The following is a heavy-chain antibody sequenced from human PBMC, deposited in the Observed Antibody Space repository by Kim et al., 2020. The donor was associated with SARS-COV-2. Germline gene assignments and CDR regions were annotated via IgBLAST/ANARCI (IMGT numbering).Heavy chain of an antibody. CDR2: IIPIFGTA. D-gene: IGHD3-22*01. CDR3: ARPNTPVYYYDSSGYSNDAFDI. CDR1: GGTFSSYA. Sequence: SVKVSCKASGGTFSSYAISWVRQAPGQGLEWMGGIIPIFGTANYAQKFQGRVTITADESTSTAYMELSSLRSEDTAVYYCARPNTPVYYYDSSGYSNDAFDIWGQGTMVTVSS. J-gene: IGHJ3*02. V-gene: IGHV1-69*13.